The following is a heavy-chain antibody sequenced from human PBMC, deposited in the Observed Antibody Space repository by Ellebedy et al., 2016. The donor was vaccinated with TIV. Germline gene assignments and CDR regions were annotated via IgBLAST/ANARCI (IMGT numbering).Heavy chain of an antibody. V-gene: IGHV4-39*01. Sequence: SETLSLTXSVSGDSMSSRTYYWGWIRQSPGKGLEWIATLFYTGSPYFNPSLKSRVDISIDPPKNRVSLRLSSVTAADTAVYCCARTRDYYGSGVWYCFDCWGQGTRVTVSS. D-gene: IGHD3-10*01. CDR1: GDSMSSRTYY. CDR2: LFYTGSP. J-gene: IGHJ4*02. CDR3: ARTRDYYGSGVWYCFDC.